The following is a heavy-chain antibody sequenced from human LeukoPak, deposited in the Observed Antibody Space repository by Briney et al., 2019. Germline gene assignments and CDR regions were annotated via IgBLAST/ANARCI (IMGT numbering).Heavy chain of an antibody. D-gene: IGHD2-15*01. V-gene: IGHV4-38-2*02. CDR3: ARDMDQQDFDY. CDR1: GYSISSGYY. CDR2: IYHSGST. J-gene: IGHJ4*02. Sequence: PSETLSLTCAVSGYSISSGYYWGWIRQPPGKGLEWIGSIYHSGSTYYNPSLKSRVTISVDTSKNQFSLKLSSVTAADTAVYYCARDMDQQDFDYWGQGTLVTVSS.